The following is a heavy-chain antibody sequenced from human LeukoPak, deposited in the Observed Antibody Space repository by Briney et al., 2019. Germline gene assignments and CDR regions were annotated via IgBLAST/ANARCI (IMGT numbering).Heavy chain of an antibody. D-gene: IGHD3-10*01. V-gene: IGHV4-39*07. Sequence: SETLSLTCTVSGGSISSSSYYWGWIRQPPGKGLEWIGSIYYSGSTYYNPSLKSRVTISVDTSKNQFSLKLSSVTAADTAVYYCARDPPSYGSGSSPQQVDYWGQGTLVTVSS. CDR1: GGSISSSSYY. CDR2: IYYSGST. J-gene: IGHJ4*02. CDR3: ARDPPSYGSGSSPQQVDY.